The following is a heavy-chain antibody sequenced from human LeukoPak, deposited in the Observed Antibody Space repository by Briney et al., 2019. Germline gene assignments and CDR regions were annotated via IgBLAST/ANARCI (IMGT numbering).Heavy chain of an antibody. CDR1: GGSLSGYY. V-gene: IGHV4-34*01. D-gene: IGHD3-10*01. J-gene: IGHJ4*02. Sequence: PSETLSLTCAVYGGSLSGYYWSWIRQPPGKGLKWIGEINHSGSTNYNPSLKSRVTISVDTSKNQFSLKLSSVTAADTAVYYCARRPHSYYYGSGSYYYFDYWGQGTLVTVSS. CDR3: ARRPHSYYYGSGSYYYFDY. CDR2: INHSGST.